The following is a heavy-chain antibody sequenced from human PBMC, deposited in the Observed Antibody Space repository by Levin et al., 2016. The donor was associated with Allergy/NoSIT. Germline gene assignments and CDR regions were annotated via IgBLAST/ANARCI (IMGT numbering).Heavy chain of an antibody. CDR2: IYYSGST. V-gene: IGHV4-59*13. CDR1: GGSISSYY. Sequence: SETLSLTCTVSGGSISSYYWSWIRQPPGKGLEWIGYIYYSGSTNYNPSLKSRVTISVDTSKNQFSLKLSSVTAADTAVYYCARGDRYSYALFDYMDVWGKGTTVTVSS. CDR3: ARGDRYSYALFDYMDV. J-gene: IGHJ6*03. D-gene: IGHD5-18*01.